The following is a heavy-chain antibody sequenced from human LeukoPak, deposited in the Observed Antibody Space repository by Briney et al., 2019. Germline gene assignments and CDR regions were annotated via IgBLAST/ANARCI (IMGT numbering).Heavy chain of an antibody. J-gene: IGHJ4*02. V-gene: IGHV3-23*01. D-gene: IGHD4-17*01. Sequence: GGALRLSSAASGFTFTSYAMGWVRQAPGKGLEWVSSVSGSGDGTYYADSVKGRFTISRDNSKKTLDLHMDSLRAEDTAVYYCAKERFGGNYGDYAVDYWGQGTMVTVSS. CDR1: GFTFTSYA. CDR3: AKERFGGNYGDYAVDY. CDR2: VSGSGDGT.